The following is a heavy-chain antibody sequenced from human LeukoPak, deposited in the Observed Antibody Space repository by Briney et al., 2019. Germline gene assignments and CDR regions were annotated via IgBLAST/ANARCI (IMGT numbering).Heavy chain of an antibody. CDR3: AKSMYDWNDLDAFDI. V-gene: IGHV3-9*01. Sequence: GGSPRLSCAASGFRFEDFAMYWVRQAPGKGLEWVSGISWNSGSIGYADFVKGRFTISRDNGKNSLYLQMNSLRGEDTALYYCAKSMYDWNDLDAFDIWGQGTMVTVSS. D-gene: IGHD1-1*01. J-gene: IGHJ3*02. CDR1: GFRFEDFA. CDR2: ISWNSGSI.